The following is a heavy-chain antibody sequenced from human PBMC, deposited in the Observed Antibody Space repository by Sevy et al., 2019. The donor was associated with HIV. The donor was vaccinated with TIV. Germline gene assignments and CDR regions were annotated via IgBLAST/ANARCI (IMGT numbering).Heavy chain of an antibody. CDR1: GYTFTTYR. D-gene: IGHD2-15*01. Sequence: ASVKVSCKVSGYTFTTYRIFWVREAPGQGLESMGWISPHNGDTDYAQKFLGRVTLITDKSTSTAYMELRGLRSDDTAVYFCARAYCSGGRCYSLAYWGQGTLVTVSS. CDR3: ARAYCSGGRCYSLAY. V-gene: IGHV1-18*01. CDR2: ISPHNGDT. J-gene: IGHJ4*02.